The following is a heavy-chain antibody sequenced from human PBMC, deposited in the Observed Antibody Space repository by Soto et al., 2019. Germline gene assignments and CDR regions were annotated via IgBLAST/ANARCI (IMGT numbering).Heavy chain of an antibody. CDR3: AKNHYFGSGSYYFSSLDYYYYGMDV. J-gene: IGHJ6*02. Sequence: SETLSLTCTVSGGSISSSSYYWGWIRQPPGKGLEWIGSIYYSGSTYYNPSLKSRVTISVDTSKNQFSLKLSSVTAADTAVYYGAKNHYFGSGSYYFSSLDYYYYGMDVWAKGPRSPSP. V-gene: IGHV4-39*01. D-gene: IGHD3-10*01. CDR2: IYYSGST. CDR1: GGSISSSSYY.